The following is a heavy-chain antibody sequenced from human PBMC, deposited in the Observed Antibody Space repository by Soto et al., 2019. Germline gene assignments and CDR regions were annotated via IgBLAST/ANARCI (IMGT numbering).Heavy chain of an antibody. J-gene: IGHJ5*02. CDR3: ARDGGVQARFDP. CDR2: ISAYNGNT. V-gene: IGHV1-18*01. D-gene: IGHD2-8*02. Sequence: ASVKVSCKASGDTFNFYSISWVRQAPGQGLEWMGWISAYNGNTNYAQKLQGRVTMATDTSTSTAYMELRSLRSDDTAVYYCARDGGVQARFDPWGQGTLVTVSS. CDR1: GDTFNFYS.